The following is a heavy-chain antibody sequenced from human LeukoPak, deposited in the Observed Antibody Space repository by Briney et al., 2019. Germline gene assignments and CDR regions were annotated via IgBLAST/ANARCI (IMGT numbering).Heavy chain of an antibody. Sequence: GASVKVSCKASGYTFTSYGISWVRQAPGQGLEWMGWISAYNGNTNYAQKLQGRVTMTTDTSTSTAYMELRSLRSDDTAVYYRARDGVNYDFWSGYPACWGQGTLVTVSS. V-gene: IGHV1-18*01. CDR2: ISAYNGNT. CDR1: GYTFTSYG. CDR3: ARDGVNYDFWSGYPAC. D-gene: IGHD3-3*01. J-gene: IGHJ4*02.